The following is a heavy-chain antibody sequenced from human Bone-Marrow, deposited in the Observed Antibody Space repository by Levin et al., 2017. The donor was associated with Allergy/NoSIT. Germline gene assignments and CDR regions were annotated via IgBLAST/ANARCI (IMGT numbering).Heavy chain of an antibody. CDR1: GFIFSDYG. Sequence: GGSLRLSCATSGFIFSDYGMHWVRQAPGKGLEWVAVIWFDGSRKYYAGSVRGRFTISRDNSNNTLYLQMSSLRAEDTAVYYCAGAYGDYGLDYWGQGSLVTVSS. J-gene: IGHJ4*02. V-gene: IGHV3-33*01. D-gene: IGHD4-17*01. CDR3: AGAYGDYGLDY. CDR2: IWFDGSRK.